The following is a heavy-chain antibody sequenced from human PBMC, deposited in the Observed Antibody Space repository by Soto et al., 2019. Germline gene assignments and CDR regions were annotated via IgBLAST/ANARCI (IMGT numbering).Heavy chain of an antibody. D-gene: IGHD4-4*01. J-gene: IGHJ6*03. Sequence: SETLSLTCTVSGGSISSYYWSWIRQPPGKGLEWIGYIYYSGSTNYNPSLKSRVTISVDTSKNQFSLKLSSVTAADTAVYYCASTVTQASLYYYYYYYMDVWGKGTTVTVSS. V-gene: IGHV4-59*08. CDR3: ASTVTQASLYYYYYYYMDV. CDR1: GGSISSYY. CDR2: IYYSGST.